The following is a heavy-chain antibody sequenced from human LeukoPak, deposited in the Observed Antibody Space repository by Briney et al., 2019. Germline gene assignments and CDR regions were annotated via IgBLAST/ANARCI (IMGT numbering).Heavy chain of an antibody. V-gene: IGHV3-23*01. CDR3: AKAVDGRGYYFERGTDF. CDR2: ISGNGAHP. Sequence: GGSLRLSCAASEFTLSSYAMSWVRQAPGKGLEWVSSISGNGAHPYYADSVKGRFTISRDFSRNAVYLQMSSLRVEDTAEYYCAKAVDGRGYYFERGTDFWGQGTMVTVSS. D-gene: IGHD3-22*01. J-gene: IGHJ4*02. CDR1: EFTLSSYA.